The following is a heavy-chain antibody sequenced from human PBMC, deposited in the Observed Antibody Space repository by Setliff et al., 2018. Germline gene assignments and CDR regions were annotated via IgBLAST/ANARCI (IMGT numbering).Heavy chain of an antibody. CDR1: GCTFKDYT. Sequence: PGESLKISCVGSGCTFKDYTMVWVRQAPGKGLEWVAGVIQVGSGVYADSVKGRSTIYRDNSKNSFFLQINNLRVEDTATYYCAKDRVNDGFWDFDAWGQGIVVTVSS. J-gene: IGHJ4*02. V-gene: IGHV3-23*01. CDR3: AKDRVNDGFWDFDA. D-gene: IGHD1-26*01. CDR2: VIQVGSG.